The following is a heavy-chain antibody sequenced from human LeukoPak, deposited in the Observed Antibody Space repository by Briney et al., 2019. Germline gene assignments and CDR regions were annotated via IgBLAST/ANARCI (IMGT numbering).Heavy chain of an antibody. CDR3: AREDHETYYYDSSGYWWYY. Sequence: SVKVSCKASGGTFSSYAISWVRQAPGQGLEWMGRIIPIFGTANYAQKFQGRVTITTDESTSTAYMELSSLRSEDTDVYYCAREDHETYYYDSSGYWWYYWGQGTLVTVSS. J-gene: IGHJ4*02. CDR1: GGTFSSYA. V-gene: IGHV1-69*05. D-gene: IGHD3-22*01. CDR2: IIPIFGTA.